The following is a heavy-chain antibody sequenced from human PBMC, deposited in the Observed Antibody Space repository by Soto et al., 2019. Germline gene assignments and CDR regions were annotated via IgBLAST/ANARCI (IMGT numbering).Heavy chain of an antibody. CDR3: ARGWLRDQWMY. Sequence: EVQLVESGGGLVKPGGSLRLSCAASGFIFSSYTMNWVRQAPGKGLEWVSSISASSTYIYYADSLKGRFTISRDNAYNSLYLQMNRLRAEDTAVYYCARGWLRDQWMYWGQGTLVTVSS. CDR2: ISASSTYI. D-gene: IGHD5-12*01. V-gene: IGHV3-21*01. J-gene: IGHJ4*02. CDR1: GFIFSSYT.